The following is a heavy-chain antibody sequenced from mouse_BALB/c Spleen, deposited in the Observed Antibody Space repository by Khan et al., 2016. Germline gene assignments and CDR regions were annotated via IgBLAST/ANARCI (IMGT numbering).Heavy chain of an antibody. V-gene: IGHV9-3-1*01. J-gene: IGHJ2*01. Sequence: QIQLVQSGHELKKPGETVKISCKASGYTFTNYGMNWVKQAPGKGLKWMGWINTYTGEPTYADDFKGRFAFSLETSASTAYLQINNLKNEDTATCFCAKSLGNYFDYWGQGTTLTVSS. CDR3: AKSLGNYFDY. CDR1: GYTFTNYG. CDR2: INTYTGEP.